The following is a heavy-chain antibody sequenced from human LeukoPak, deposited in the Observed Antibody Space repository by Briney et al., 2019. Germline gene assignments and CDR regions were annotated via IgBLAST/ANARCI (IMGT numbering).Heavy chain of an antibody. D-gene: IGHD6-13*01. CDR3: ATGFVAAAGSKEYYFDY. J-gene: IGHJ4*02. CDR2: FDPEDGET. V-gene: IGHV1-24*01. CDR1: GYXLTELS. Sequence: ASVKVSCKVSGYXLTELSMHWVRQAPGKGLEWMGGFDPEDGETIYAQKFQSRVTMTEDTSTDTAYMELSSLRSEDTAVYYCATGFVAAAGSKEYYFDYWGQGTLVTVSS.